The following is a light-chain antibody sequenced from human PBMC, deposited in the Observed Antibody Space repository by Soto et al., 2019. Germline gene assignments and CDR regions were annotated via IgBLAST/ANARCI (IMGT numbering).Light chain of an antibody. Sequence: DIQMTQSPSSLSASVGDTVTITCRASQSISHYLSWYQQKPGKAPQLLIYAAYNLQSGVPSRFSGSGFGTDFTLTISSVQPEDFAAYYCQQSYDMPWTFGLGTKVEIK. J-gene: IGKJ1*01. V-gene: IGKV1-39*01. CDR3: QQSYDMPWT. CDR2: AAY. CDR1: QSISHY.